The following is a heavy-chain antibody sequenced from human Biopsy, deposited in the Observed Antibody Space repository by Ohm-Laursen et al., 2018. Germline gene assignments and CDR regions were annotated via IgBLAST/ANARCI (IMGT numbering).Heavy chain of an antibody. CDR2: ISGGGTI. D-gene: IGHD4-23*01. V-gene: IGHV3-11*01. Sequence: GSLRLSCAASGFSFSDYHMRWIRQAPGRGLEWVSYISGGGTIYYGDSMKGRVTISRDNAENSLYLQMHSLRAEDTAVYYCARDTRWSPYSMDVWGQGTTVTVSS. CDR3: ARDTRWSPYSMDV. CDR1: GFSFSDYH. J-gene: IGHJ6*02.